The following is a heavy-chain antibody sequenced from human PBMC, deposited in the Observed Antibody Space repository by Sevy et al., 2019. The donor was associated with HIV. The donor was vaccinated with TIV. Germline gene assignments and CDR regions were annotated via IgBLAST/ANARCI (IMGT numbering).Heavy chain of an antibody. V-gene: IGHV4-59*01. J-gene: IGHJ6*02. CDR2: IYYSGST. Sequence: SETPSLTCTVSGGSISSYYWSWIRQPPGKGLEWIGYIYYSGSTNYNPSLKSRVTISVDTSKNQFSLKLSSVTAADTAVYYCARDAYCSGGSCYSNYYYYGMDVWGQGTTVTVSS. CDR1: GGSISSYY. CDR3: ARDAYCSGGSCYSNYYYYGMDV. D-gene: IGHD2-15*01.